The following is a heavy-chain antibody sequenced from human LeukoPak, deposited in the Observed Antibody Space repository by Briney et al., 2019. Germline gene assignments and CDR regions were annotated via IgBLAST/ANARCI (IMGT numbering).Heavy chain of an antibody. Sequence: PSETLSLTCAVYGGSFSGYYWSWIRQPPGKGLEWIGEINHSGSTNYNPSLKSRVTISVDTSKNQFSLKLSSVTAADTAVYYCARGSTYWYFDPWSRGTLVTVSS. CDR1: GGSFSGYY. CDR3: ARGSTYWYFDP. J-gene: IGHJ2*01. V-gene: IGHV4-34*01. CDR2: INHSGST.